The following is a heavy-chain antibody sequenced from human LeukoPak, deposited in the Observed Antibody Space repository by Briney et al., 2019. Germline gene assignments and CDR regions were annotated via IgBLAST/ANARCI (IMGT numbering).Heavy chain of an antibody. Sequence: GGSLRLSCAASGFTVSSNYMSWVRQAPGKGLEWVSVIYSGGSTYYADSVKGRFTISRDNSKNPLYLQMNSLRAEDTAVYYCARVYGYSSGWFDYWGQGTLVTVSS. CDR3: ARVYGYSSGWFDY. J-gene: IGHJ4*02. D-gene: IGHD6-19*01. CDR1: GFTVSSNY. V-gene: IGHV3-53*01. CDR2: IYSGGST.